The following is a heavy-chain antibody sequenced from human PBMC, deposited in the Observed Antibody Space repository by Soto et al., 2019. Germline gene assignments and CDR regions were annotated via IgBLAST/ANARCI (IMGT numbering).Heavy chain of an antibody. Sequence: TSETLSLTCTVSGGSISSGGYYWSWIRQHPGKGLEWIGYIYYSGSTYYNPSLKSRVTISVDTSKNQFSLKLSSVTAADTAVYYCARDAVPYYYDSSGYYYLGDGMDVWGQGTKVTVS. CDR3: ARDAVPYYYDSSGYYYLGDGMDV. CDR2: IYYSGST. D-gene: IGHD3-22*01. CDR1: GGSISSGGYY. J-gene: IGHJ6*02. V-gene: IGHV4-31*03.